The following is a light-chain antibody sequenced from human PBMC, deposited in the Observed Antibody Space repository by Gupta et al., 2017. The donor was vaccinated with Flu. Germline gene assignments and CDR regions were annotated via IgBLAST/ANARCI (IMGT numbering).Light chain of an antibody. CDR1: EAISSRY. V-gene: IGKV3-20*01. CDR2: GSA. J-gene: IGKJ1*01. CDR3: QQYGRSPLWT. Sequence: EVVLTQIPDALSLSPGQSATLSCRANEAISSRYFAWYNQKAGQAPRLLIFGSAKRATGISDRFSGSGSGTHFTLIINKGEPGDSGVYFCQQYGRSPLWTFGQGTRVEIK.